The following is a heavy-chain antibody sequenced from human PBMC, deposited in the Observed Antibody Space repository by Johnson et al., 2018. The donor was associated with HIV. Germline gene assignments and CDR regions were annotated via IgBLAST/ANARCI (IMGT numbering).Heavy chain of an antibody. Sequence: QVQLVESGGGVVQPGRSLRLSCAASGFTFSSFAMHWVRQAPGKGLEWVAFTRFDGSKKYYAESVKGRFTISRDNSKTTLYLQMNSLASEDTAVYYCARKADAIDIWGQGTMVTVSS. V-gene: IGHV3-30*04. CDR3: ARKADAIDI. CDR1: GFTFSSFA. CDR2: TRFDGSKK. J-gene: IGHJ3*02.